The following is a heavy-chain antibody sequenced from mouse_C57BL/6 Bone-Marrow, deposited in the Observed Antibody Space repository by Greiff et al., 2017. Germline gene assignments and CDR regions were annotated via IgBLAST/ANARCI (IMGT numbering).Heavy chain of an antibody. CDR3: ARSGDYRWFAY. Sequence: QVQLQQPGAELVRPGTSVKMSCKASGYTFTNYWIGWAKQRPGHGLEWIGDIYPGGGYTNYNEKFKGKATLTADKSSSTAYMQFSSLTSEDSAIEYCARSGDYRWFAYWGRGTLVTVSA. J-gene: IGHJ3*01. V-gene: IGHV1-63*01. CDR1: GYTFTNYW. D-gene: IGHD2-4*01. CDR2: IYPGGGYT.